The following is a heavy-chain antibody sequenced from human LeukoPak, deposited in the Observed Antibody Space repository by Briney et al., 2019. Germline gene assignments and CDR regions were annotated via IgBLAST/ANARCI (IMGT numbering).Heavy chain of an antibody. CDR1: GGTFSSHA. D-gene: IGHD4-11*01. CDR2: TNPIFHTP. V-gene: IGHV1-69*05. CDR3: ARGRTTGEFDY. J-gene: IGHJ4*02. Sequence: SVKVSCKASGGTFSSHAISWVRQAPGQGLEWMGGTNPIFHTPTHAKKFQGRLTITKDESMSTASMDLSSLISDDTAVYCARGRTTGEFDYWGQGTLVTVSS.